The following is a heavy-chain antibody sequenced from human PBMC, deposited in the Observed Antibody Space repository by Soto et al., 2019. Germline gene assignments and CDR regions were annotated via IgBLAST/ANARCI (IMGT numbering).Heavy chain of an antibody. CDR3: AISGYCSGGSCYVGHYYYYYGMDV. CDR1: GYSLTSYW. Sequence: PGESLKISCKGSGYSLTSYWIGWVRQMHGKGLEWMGIIYPGDSDTRYSPSFQGQVTISADKSISTAYLQWSSLKAPDTAMYYCAISGYCSGGSCYVGHYYYYYGMDVWGQGTTVTFSS. CDR2: IYPGDSDT. V-gene: IGHV5-51*01. J-gene: IGHJ6*02. D-gene: IGHD2-15*01.